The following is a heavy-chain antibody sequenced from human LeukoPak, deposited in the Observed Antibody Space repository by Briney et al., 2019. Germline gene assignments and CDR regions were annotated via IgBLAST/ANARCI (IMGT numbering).Heavy chain of an antibody. CDR1: GGSISSSSYY. D-gene: IGHD5-18*01. CDR3: AAGSTAMVGFDY. Sequence: SETLSLTCTVSGGSISSSSYYWGWIRQPPGKGLEWIGSIYYSGSTYYNPSLKSRVTISVDTSKNQFSLKLSSVTAADTAVYYCAAGSTAMVGFDYWGQGTLVTVSS. V-gene: IGHV4-39*01. J-gene: IGHJ4*02. CDR2: IYYSGST.